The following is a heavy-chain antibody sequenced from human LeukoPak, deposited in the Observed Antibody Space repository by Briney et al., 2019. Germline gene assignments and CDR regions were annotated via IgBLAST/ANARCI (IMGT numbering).Heavy chain of an antibody. Sequence: GGPLRLSCAASGFTFSSYAMHWVRQAPGKGLEWVAVISYDGSNKYYADSVKGRFTISRDNSKNTLYLQMNSLRAEDTAVYYCARWDIVATIKYDSTNFDYWGQGTLVTVSS. J-gene: IGHJ4*02. V-gene: IGHV3-30-3*01. CDR2: ISYDGSNK. D-gene: IGHD5-12*01. CDR3: ARWDIVATIKYDSTNFDY. CDR1: GFTFSSYA.